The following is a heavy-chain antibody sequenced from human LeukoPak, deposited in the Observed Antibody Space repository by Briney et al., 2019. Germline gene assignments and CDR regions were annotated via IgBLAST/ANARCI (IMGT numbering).Heavy chain of an antibody. V-gene: IGHV3-30*02. CDR1: GFTFSNNG. CDR2: TRYDESKT. Sequence: GGSLRLSCAASGFTFSNNGMHWVRQTPGKGLEWVAFTRYDESKTFYGDSVRGRFTISRDNSKNTLYLPMNSLTTDDSDVYYCAKARYSGSPALDFWGQGTLVTVSS. J-gene: IGHJ4*02. D-gene: IGHD1-26*01. CDR3: AKARYSGSPALDF.